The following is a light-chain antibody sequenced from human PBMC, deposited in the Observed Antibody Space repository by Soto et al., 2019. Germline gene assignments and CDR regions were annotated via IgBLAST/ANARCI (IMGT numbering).Light chain of an antibody. Sequence: DMQMTQSPSSLSASVGDSVTITCRASQSIRSYLNWFHQKPGKAPKVLIYATSGLQSGVPSRFSGSGSGTDFTLTISSLQPEDFATYYCQQSYSMSWTFGQGTKVDI. CDR2: ATS. J-gene: IGKJ1*01. CDR1: QSIRSY. CDR3: QQSYSMSWT. V-gene: IGKV1-39*01.